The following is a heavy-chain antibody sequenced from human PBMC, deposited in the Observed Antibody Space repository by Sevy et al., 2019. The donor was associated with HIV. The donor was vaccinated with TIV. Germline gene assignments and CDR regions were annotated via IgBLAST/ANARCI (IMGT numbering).Heavy chain of an antibody. Sequence: GGSLRLSCAASGFTFSDHYVDWVRRAPGKGLEWVGRIRNRPNSYTTEYAASVKGRFTISRDDSRNSVYLQMNSLKTRDSAVYYCVRGPNCGVGGCQQISPYCLDVWGKGATVTVSS. D-gene: IGHD2-21*01. CDR2: IRNRPNSYTT. CDR1: GFTFSDHY. CDR3: VRGPNCGVGGCQQISPYCLDV. J-gene: IGHJ6*03. V-gene: IGHV3-72*01.